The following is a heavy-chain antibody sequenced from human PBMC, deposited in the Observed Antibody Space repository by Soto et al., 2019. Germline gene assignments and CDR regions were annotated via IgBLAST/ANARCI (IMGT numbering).Heavy chain of an antibody. V-gene: IGHV4-31*03. CDR2: VYYSGST. J-gene: IGHJ6*02. D-gene: IGHD2-21*02. CDR1: GGSISSGGYY. CDR3: ARREPCGADCNGPNYGMDV. Sequence: QVQLQESGPGLVKPSQTLSLTCTVSGGSISSGGYYWSWIRQHPGKGLEWIGYVYYSGSTYYNPSLKSRVTISVDTSKNQFSLKLSSVTAADMAVYYCARREPCGADCNGPNYGMDVWGQGTKVTVSS.